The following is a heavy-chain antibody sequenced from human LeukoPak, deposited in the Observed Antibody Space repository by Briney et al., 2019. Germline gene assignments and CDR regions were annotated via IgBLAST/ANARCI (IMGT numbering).Heavy chain of an antibody. Sequence: GGSLRLSCAASGFTFSGSAMHWVRQASGKGLEWVGRIRSKTHSYATAYAASVKGRFTISRDDPHNTLYLQMNSLRAEDTAVYFCARGGVDYYGSGTYYLMYYFDYWGQGALVTVSS. CDR2: IRSKTHSYAT. J-gene: IGHJ4*02. V-gene: IGHV3-73*01. CDR3: ARGGVDYYGSGTYYLMYYFDY. CDR1: GFTFSGSA. D-gene: IGHD3-10*01.